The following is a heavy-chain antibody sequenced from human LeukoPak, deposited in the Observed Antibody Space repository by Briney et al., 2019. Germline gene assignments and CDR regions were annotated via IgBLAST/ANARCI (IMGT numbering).Heavy chain of an antibody. CDR1: GGSISSYY. D-gene: IGHD7-27*01. V-gene: IGHV4-59*12. CDR2: IYYSGST. J-gene: IGHJ3*02. Sequence: SETLSLTCTVSGGSISSYYWSWIRQPPGKGLEWIGYIYYSGSTNYNPSLKSRVTISVDKSKNQFSLKLSSVTAADTAVYYCARAPLGIDAFDIWGQGTMVTVSS. CDR3: ARAPLGIDAFDI.